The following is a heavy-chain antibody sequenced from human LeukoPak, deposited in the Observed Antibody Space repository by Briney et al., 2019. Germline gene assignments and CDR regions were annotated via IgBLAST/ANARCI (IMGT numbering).Heavy chain of an antibody. J-gene: IGHJ4*02. D-gene: IGHD3-22*01. Sequence: SETLSLTCTVSGGSVSSSSYYWGWIRQPPGKGLEWIGSIYYSGSTNYNPSLKSRVTISVDTSKNQFSLKLSSVTAADTAVYYCARFSDHSSGYYLTFDYWGQGTLVTVSS. CDR3: ARFSDHSSGYYLTFDY. V-gene: IGHV4-39*07. CDR2: IYYSGST. CDR1: GGSVSSSSYY.